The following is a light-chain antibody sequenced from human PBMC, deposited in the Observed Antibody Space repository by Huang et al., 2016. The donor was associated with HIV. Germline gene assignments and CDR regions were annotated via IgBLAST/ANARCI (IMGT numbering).Light chain of an antibody. V-gene: IGKV2-28*01. J-gene: IGKJ1*01. Sequence: DIVMTQSPLSLPVTPGEPASISCRSSQSLRHSNGYNYLDWYLQKPGQSPQLLIYLGSNRASGVPDRFSGSGSGTDFTLKISRVEAEDVGVYYCMQSRQTPPWTFGQGTKVEIK. CDR2: LGS. CDR3: MQSRQTPPWT. CDR1: QSLRHSNGYNY.